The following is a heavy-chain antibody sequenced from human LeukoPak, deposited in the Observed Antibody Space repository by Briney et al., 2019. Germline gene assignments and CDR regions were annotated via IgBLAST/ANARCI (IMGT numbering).Heavy chain of an antibody. V-gene: IGHV1-46*01. J-gene: IGHJ4*02. Sequence: GASVKVSCKASGYTFTSYYMHWVRQAPGQGLEWMGIINPSGGSTSYAQKFQGRVTMTRDMSTSTVYMEVSSLRSEDTAVYYCARAWLSPLFNYYGSGSDIGFDYWGQGTLVTVSS. D-gene: IGHD3-10*01. CDR2: INPSGGST. CDR3: ARAWLSPLFNYYGSGSDIGFDY. CDR1: GYTFTSYY.